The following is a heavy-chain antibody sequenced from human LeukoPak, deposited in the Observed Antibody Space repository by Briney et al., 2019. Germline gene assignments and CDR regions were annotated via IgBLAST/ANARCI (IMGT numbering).Heavy chain of an antibody. CDR1: GGTFSSYA. CDR3: ARVGLICSRTSCSDY. Sequence: SVKVSCKASGGTFSSYAISWVRQAPGQGLEWMGGIIPIFGTANYAQKFQGRVTITADESTSTAYMELSSLRSEDTAVYYCARVGLICSRTSCSDYWGQGTLVTVSS. J-gene: IGHJ4*02. D-gene: IGHD2-2*01. CDR2: IIPIFGTA. V-gene: IGHV1-69*13.